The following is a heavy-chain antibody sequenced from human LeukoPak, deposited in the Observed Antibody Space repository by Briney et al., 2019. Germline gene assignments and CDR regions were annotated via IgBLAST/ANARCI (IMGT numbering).Heavy chain of an antibody. CDR2: IYYSGST. J-gene: IGHJ6*03. CDR3: ARAIYGDYVRGDYYYYMDV. V-gene: IGHV4-59*01. CDR1: GGSISSYY. Sequence: SETLSLTCTVSGGSISSYYWSWIRQPPGKGLEWIGYIYYSGSTNYSPSLKSRVTISVDASKNQFSLKLSSVTAADTAVYYCARAIYGDYVRGDYYYYMDVWGKGTTVTVSS. D-gene: IGHD4-17*01.